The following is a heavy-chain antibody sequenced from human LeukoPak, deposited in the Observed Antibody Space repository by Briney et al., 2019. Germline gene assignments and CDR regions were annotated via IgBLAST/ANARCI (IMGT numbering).Heavy chain of an antibody. CDR1: GLIVSNNY. CDR2: ISSRATAI. J-gene: IGHJ4*02. V-gene: IGHV3-48*03. Sequence: GGSLRLSCAASGLIVSNNYMNWVRQAPGKGLEWVSYISSRATAIYYADSVKGRFTISRDNAKTSLYLQMNSLRAEDTAVYHCARDFGRYFFDYWGQGTLVTVSS. D-gene: IGHD3-10*01. CDR3: ARDFGRYFFDY.